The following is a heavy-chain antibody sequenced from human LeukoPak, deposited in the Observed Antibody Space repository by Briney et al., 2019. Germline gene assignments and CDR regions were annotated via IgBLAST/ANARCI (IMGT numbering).Heavy chain of an antibody. CDR2: ISWNSGSI. Sequence: PGGSLRLSCAASGFTFDDYAMHWVRQAPGKGLEWVSGISWNSGSIGYADSVKGRFTISRDNAKNSLYLQMNSLRAEDTAVYYCARENELPDYWGQGTLVTVSS. CDR1: GFTFDDYA. J-gene: IGHJ4*02. D-gene: IGHD1-7*01. V-gene: IGHV3-9*01. CDR3: ARENELPDY.